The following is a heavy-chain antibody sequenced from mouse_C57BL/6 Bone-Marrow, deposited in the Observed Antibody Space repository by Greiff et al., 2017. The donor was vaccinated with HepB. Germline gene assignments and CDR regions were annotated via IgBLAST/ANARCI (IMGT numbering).Heavy chain of an antibody. J-gene: IGHJ4*01. D-gene: IGHD1-1*01. CDR3: ARQWGITTVVDSWAMDY. V-gene: IGHV5-6*01. CDR1: GFTFSSYG. Sequence: EVKLVESGGDLVKPGGSLKLSCAASGFTFSSYGMSWVRQTPDKRLEWVATISSGGSYTYYPDSVKGRFTISRDNAKNTLYLQMSSLKSEDTARYYCARQWGITTVVDSWAMDYWGQGTSFTVSS. CDR2: ISSGGSYT.